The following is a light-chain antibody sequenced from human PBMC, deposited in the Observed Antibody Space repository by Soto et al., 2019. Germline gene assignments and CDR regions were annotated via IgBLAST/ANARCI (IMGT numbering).Light chain of an antibody. CDR2: AAS. CDR1: QGIKNY. V-gene: IGKV1-27*01. J-gene: IGKJ3*01. CDR3: QSSNSAPRT. Sequence: DIQMTQSPSSLSASVGDRVTITCRASQGIKNYLAWLQQKPGKVPQLLIYAASTLPSGVPSRFSGSGSGTDFTLTTTSLQPEDVATYYCQSSNSAPRTFGPGTKVDIK.